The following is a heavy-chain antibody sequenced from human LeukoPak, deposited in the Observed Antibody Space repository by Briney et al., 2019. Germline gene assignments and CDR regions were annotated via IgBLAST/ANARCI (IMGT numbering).Heavy chain of an antibody. Sequence: LTLSLTCAVSGGSISSGGYSWSWILQPPGKGLEWIGYIYHSGSTYHNPSLKSRVTISVDRSKNQFSLKLSSVTAADTAVYYCARVRGGIAPYWGQGTLVTVSS. D-gene: IGHD6-13*01. CDR3: ARVRGGIAPY. CDR1: GGSISSGGYS. CDR2: IYHSGST. J-gene: IGHJ4*02. V-gene: IGHV4-30-2*01.